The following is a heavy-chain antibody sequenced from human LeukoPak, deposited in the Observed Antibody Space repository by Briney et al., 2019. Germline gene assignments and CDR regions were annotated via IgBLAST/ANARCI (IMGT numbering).Heavy chain of an antibody. D-gene: IGHD6-19*01. CDR1: GFTFSSYG. CDR2: ISGSGGST. J-gene: IGHJ4*02. Sequence: QPGGSLRLSCAASGFTFSSYGMSWVRQVPGKGLEWVSAISGSGGSTYYADSVKGRFTISRDNSKNTLYLQMNSLRAEDTGVYYCAKDLSSGSRRAYWGQGTLVTVSS. CDR3: AKDLSSGSRRAY. V-gene: IGHV3-23*01.